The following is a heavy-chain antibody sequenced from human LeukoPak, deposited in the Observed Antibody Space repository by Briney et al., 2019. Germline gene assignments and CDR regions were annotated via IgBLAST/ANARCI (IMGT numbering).Heavy chain of an antibody. CDR1: GIVFSNTA. J-gene: IGHJ5*02. D-gene: IGHD6-19*01. V-gene: IGHV3-23*01. CDR2: ISGGGERT. CDR3: GKDGGQYSSGPEFDP. Sequence: PGGSLRLSCAASGIVFSNTAMNWARRSPGRGLEWVSAISGGGERTFYADSVKGRFTISRDNSKNMVYLQMNSLRADDTAIYYCGKDGGQYSSGPEFDPRGQGALVTVSS.